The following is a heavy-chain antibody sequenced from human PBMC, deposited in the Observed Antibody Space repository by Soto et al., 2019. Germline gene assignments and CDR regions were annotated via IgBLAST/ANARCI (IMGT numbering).Heavy chain of an antibody. Sequence: EVQLLESGGGLVQPGGSLRLSCAASGFTFSSYAMSWVRQAPGKGLEWVSAISGSGGSTYYADSVKGRFTISRDNSKNTLYLQMNSLRAEDTTVYYCAKGELIYPLFDYWGQGTLVTVSS. V-gene: IGHV3-23*01. D-gene: IGHD1-7*01. J-gene: IGHJ4*02. CDR1: GFTFSSYA. CDR3: AKGELIYPLFDY. CDR2: ISGSGGST.